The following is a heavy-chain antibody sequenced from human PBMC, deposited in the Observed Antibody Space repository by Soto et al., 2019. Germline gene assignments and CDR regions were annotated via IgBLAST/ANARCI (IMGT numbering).Heavy chain of an antibody. CDR1: GFTFSSYG. J-gene: IGHJ6*03. CDR3: ARDVYCSGGSCYEDFGYYYYYYYMDV. V-gene: IGHV3-30*03. Sequence: GGSLRLSCAASGFTFSSYGMHWVRQAPGKGLEWVAVISYDGSNKYYADSVKGRFTISRDNAKNSLYLQMNSLRAEDTAVYYCARDVYCSGGSCYEDFGYYYYYYYMDVWGKGTTVTVSS. CDR2: ISYDGSNK. D-gene: IGHD2-15*01.